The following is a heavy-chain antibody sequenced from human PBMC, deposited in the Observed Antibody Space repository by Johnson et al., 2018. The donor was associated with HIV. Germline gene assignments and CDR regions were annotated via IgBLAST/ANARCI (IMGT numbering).Heavy chain of an antibody. CDR3: ARNHLHDALDI. CDR2: ISGSGYTT. J-gene: IGHJ3*02. V-gene: IGHV3-23*04. D-gene: IGHD1-14*01. Sequence: EVQLVESGGGLVQPGGSLRLSCAASGFTFSSYAMCWVRQAPGKGLEWVSAISGSGYTTYYADSVKGRFTISRDNAKNSLYLQMNSLRAEDTAVYYCARNHLHDALDIWGQGTMVTVSS. CDR1: GFTFSSYA.